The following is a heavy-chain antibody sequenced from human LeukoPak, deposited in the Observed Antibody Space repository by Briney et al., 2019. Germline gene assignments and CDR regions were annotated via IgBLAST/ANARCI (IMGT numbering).Heavy chain of an antibody. CDR2: ISGSSSYI. J-gene: IGHJ4*02. Sequence: GGSLRLSCAVSGFTFSDYYMSWIRQAPGKGLEWVSSISGSSSYIYYADSVKGRFTISRGNAKNSLYLQMNSLRAEDTAVYYCARDRITVAATETSFDYWGQGTLVTVSS. CDR3: ARDRITVAATETSFDY. D-gene: IGHD6-19*01. V-gene: IGHV3-11*06. CDR1: GFTFSDYY.